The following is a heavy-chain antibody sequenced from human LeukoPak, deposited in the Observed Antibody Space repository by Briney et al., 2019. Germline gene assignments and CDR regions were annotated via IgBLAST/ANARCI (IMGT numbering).Heavy chain of an antibody. CDR2: ISSSSSYT. Sequence: AGGSLRLSCAASGFTFSDCYMSWIRQAPGKGLEWVSYISSSSSYTNYADSVKGRFTISRDNAKNSLYLQMNSLRAEDTAVYYWARAPKPVITLGGVQEGMDVWGKGTTVTVSS. V-gene: IGHV3-11*06. CDR1: GFTFSDCY. CDR3: ARAPKPVITLGGVQEGMDV. D-gene: IGHD3-16*01. J-gene: IGHJ6*04.